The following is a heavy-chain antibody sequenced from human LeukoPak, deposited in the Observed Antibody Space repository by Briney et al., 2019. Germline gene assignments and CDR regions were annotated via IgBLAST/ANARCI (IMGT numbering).Heavy chain of an antibody. V-gene: IGHV1-69*02. Sequence: ASVKVSCKASGGTFSSYTISWVRQAPGQGLEWMGRIIPILGIANYAQKFQGRVTITADKSTSTAYMELSGLRSEDTAVYYCARNGIFGVASGVGMDVRGQGTTVTVSS. CDR2: IIPILGIA. CDR3: ARNGIFGVASGVGMDV. CDR1: GGTFSSYT. D-gene: IGHD3-3*01. J-gene: IGHJ6*02.